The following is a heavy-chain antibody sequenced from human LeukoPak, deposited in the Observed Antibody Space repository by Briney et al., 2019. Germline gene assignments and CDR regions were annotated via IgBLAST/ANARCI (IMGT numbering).Heavy chain of an antibody. J-gene: IGHJ3*02. CDR2: IYTSGST. Sequence: SQTLSLTCTVSGGSISSGSYYLSWIRQPAGKGLEWIGRIYTSGSTNYNPSLKSRVTISVDTSKNQFSLKLSSVTAADTAVYYCARSYGSGSCCAFDIWGQGTMVTVSS. V-gene: IGHV4-61*02. CDR3: ARSYGSGSCCAFDI. CDR1: GGSISSGSYY. D-gene: IGHD3-10*01.